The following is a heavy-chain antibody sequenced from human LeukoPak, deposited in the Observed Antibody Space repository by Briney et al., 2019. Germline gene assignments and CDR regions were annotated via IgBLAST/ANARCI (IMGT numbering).Heavy chain of an antibody. CDR2: IDWDDDK. Sequence: SGPALVKPTQTLTLTCTFSGFSLSTSGMCVSWIRQPPGKALEWLARIDWDDDKYYSTSLKTRPTISKDTSKNQVVLTMTNMDPVDTATYYCARPGSGRRDWGQGTLVTVSS. CDR3: ARPGSGRRD. J-gene: IGHJ4*02. D-gene: IGHD2-15*01. CDR1: GFSLSTSGMC. V-gene: IGHV2-70*11.